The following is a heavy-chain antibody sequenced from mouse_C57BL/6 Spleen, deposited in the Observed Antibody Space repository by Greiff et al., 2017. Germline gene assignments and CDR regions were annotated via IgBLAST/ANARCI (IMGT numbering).Heavy chain of an antibody. CDR2: INYDGSST. Sequence: EVKLVESEGGLVQPGSSMKLSCTASGFTFSDYYMAWVRQVPEKGLEWVANINYDGSSTYYLDSLKSRFIISRDNAKNILYLQMSSLKSEDTATYYCARGTYARGRPDYWGQGTTLTVSS. CDR3: ARGTYARGRPDY. V-gene: IGHV5-16*01. CDR1: GFTFSDYY. J-gene: IGHJ2*01. D-gene: IGHD5-1*01.